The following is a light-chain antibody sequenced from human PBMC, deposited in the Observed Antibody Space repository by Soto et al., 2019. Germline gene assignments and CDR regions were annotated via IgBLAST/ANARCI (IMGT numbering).Light chain of an antibody. CDR1: QSIANS. CDR2: GAS. J-gene: IGKJ5*01. CDR3: QQYGSSPIT. V-gene: IGKV3-20*01. Sequence: EIFLTQSPGTLSLSLWEIASLSWRASQSIANSLAWYQQKPGQAPRLLIFGASNRATGIPDRFSGSGSGTDFTLTISRLEPEDFAVYYCQQYGSSPITFGQGTRLEIK.